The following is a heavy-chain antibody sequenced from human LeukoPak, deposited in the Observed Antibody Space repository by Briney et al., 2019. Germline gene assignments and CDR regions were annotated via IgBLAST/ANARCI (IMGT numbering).Heavy chain of an antibody. Sequence: SETLSLTCTVSGGSISSYYWGWIRQPPGKGLEWIGYISYSGSAKYNSSLKGRVTISLATPKNQFSLDLSSVTAADTAVYYCARAPESFQSGYYAGGYYYFDLWGRGTLVTVSS. CDR2: ISYSGSA. V-gene: IGHV4-59*01. CDR1: GGSISSYY. D-gene: IGHD3-10*01. CDR3: ARAPESFQSGYYAGGYYYFDL. J-gene: IGHJ2*01.